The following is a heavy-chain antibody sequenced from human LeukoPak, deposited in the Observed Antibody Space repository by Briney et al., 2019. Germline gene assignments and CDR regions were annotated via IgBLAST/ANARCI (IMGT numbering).Heavy chain of an antibody. CDR1: GFTFDDYA. CDR3: AKDILGDSSGYYPNFDY. Sequence: GGSLRLSCAASGFTFDDYAMHWVRQVPGKGLEWVSGISWNSGSIGYEDSVKGRFTISRDNAKNSLYLQMNSLRAEDTALYYCAKDILGDSSGYYPNFDYWGQGTLVIVSS. CDR2: ISWNSGSI. V-gene: IGHV3-9*01. D-gene: IGHD3-22*01. J-gene: IGHJ4*02.